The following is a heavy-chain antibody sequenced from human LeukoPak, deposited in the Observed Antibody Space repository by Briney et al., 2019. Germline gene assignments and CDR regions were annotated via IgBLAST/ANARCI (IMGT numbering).Heavy chain of an antibody. V-gene: IGHV4-38-2*02. D-gene: IGHD1-14*01. CDR1: GYSISSGYY. Sequence: PSETLSLTCTVSGYSISSGYYWGWIRQPPGKGLEWIGSIYHGGSTYYNPSLKSRVTMSVDMSKNQFSLKLSSVTAADTAVYYCARMSMGTLAFDIWGQGTMVTVSS. J-gene: IGHJ3*02. CDR2: IYHGGST. CDR3: ARMSMGTLAFDI.